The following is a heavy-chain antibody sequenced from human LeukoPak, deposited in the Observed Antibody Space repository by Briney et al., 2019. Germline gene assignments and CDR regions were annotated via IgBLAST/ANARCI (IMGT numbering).Heavy chain of an antibody. CDR2: ISSSSSYI. J-gene: IGHJ3*02. CDR1: GFTFSSYS. Sequence: GGSLRLSCAASGFTFSSYSINWVRQAPGRGLEWVSSISSSSSYIYYADSVKGRFTISRDNAKNSLYLQMNSLRAEDTAVYYCAKGRWGLTINNFDIWGQGTMVTVSS. D-gene: IGHD3-9*01. V-gene: IGHV3-21*01. CDR3: AKGRWGLTINNFDI.